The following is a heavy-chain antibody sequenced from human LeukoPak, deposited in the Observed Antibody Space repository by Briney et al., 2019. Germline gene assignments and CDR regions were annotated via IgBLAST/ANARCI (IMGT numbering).Heavy chain of an antibody. V-gene: IGHV3-21*01. CDR3: ARPGDGDLGGY. D-gene: IGHD4-17*01. Sequence: GGSLRLSCAASGFTFSSYSMNWVRQAPGKGLEWVSSISSSSSYIYYADSVKGRFTISRDDAKNSLYLQMNSLRAEDTAVYYCARPGDGDLGGYWGQGTLVTVSS. J-gene: IGHJ4*02. CDR1: GFTFSSYS. CDR2: ISSSSSYI.